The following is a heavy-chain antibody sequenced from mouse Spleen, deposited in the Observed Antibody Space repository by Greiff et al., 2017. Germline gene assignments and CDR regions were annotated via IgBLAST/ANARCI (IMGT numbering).Heavy chain of an antibody. Sequence: EVKLEESGPGLVKPSQSLSLTCSVTGYSITSGYYWNWIRQFPGNKLEWMGYISYDGSNNYNPSLKNRISITRDTSKNQFFLKLNSVTTEDTATYYCAGGYDGDWFAYWGQGTLVTVSA. CDR1: GYSITSGYY. D-gene: IGHD2-2*01. J-gene: IGHJ3*01. CDR2: ISYDGSN. CDR3: AGGYDGDWFAY. V-gene: IGHV3-6*01.